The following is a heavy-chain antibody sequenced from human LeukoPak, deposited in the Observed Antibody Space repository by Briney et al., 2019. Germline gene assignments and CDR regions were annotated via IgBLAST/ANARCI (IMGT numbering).Heavy chain of an antibody. CDR2: IYPGDYDT. CDR3: ARLPDYYDSSGLQTDYYYYGMDV. D-gene: IGHD3-22*01. CDR1: GYSFTSYW. J-gene: IGHJ6*02. V-gene: IGHV5-51*01. Sequence: GEALKISWKGSGYSFTSYWIGWVRPIPGKGLEWMGIIYPGDYDTLYSPSFQGQVTISADKAISTAYLQWSSLKASDTAMYYCARLPDYYDSSGLQTDYYYYGMDVWGQGTTVTVSS.